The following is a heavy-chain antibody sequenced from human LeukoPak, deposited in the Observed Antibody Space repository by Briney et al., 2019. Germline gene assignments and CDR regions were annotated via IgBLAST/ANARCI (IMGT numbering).Heavy chain of an antibody. CDR3: ARQFYYDSGGSHY. CDR1: GGSISSSSYY. CDR2: IFYSGST. D-gene: IGHD3-22*01. V-gene: IGHV4-39*01. Sequence: SETLSLTCTVSGGSISSSSYYWGWIRQPPGKGLGWIGSIFYSGSTYYNPSLESRVTISVDTSKNQFSLKLSSVTAADTAVYYCARQFYYDSGGSHYWGQGTLVTVSS. J-gene: IGHJ4*02.